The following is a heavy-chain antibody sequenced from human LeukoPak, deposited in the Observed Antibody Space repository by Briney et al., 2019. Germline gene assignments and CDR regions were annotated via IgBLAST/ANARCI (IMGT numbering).Heavy chain of an antibody. CDR3: ARAAYYDILTGHTPSFDP. Sequence: SVKVSCKASGGTFISYTISWVRQAPGQGLEWMGRIIPILGIANYAQKFQGRVTITADKSTSTAYMELSSLRSEDTAVYYCARAAYYDILTGHTPSFDPWGQGTLVTVSS. V-gene: IGHV1-69*02. CDR1: GGTFISYT. D-gene: IGHD3-9*01. J-gene: IGHJ5*02. CDR2: IIPILGIA.